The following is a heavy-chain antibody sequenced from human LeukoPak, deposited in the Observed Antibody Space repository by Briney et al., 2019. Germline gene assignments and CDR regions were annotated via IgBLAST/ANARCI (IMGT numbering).Heavy chain of an antibody. D-gene: IGHD3-3*01. Sequence: SETLSLTCAVYGGSFSGYYWSWIRQPPGKGLEWIGEINHSGSTNYNPSLKSRVTISVDTSKNQFSLKLSSVTASDTAVYYCARSSITILGEVIVPFVYWGQGTLVTISS. CDR3: ARSSITILGEVIVPFVY. J-gene: IGHJ4*02. V-gene: IGHV4-34*01. CDR1: GGSFSGYY. CDR2: INHSGST.